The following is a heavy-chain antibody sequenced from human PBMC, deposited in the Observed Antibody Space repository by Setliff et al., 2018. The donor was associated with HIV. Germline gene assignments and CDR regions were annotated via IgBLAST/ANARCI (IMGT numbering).Heavy chain of an antibody. J-gene: IGHJ4*02. CDR3: ANKRGGGNSGGFDY. V-gene: IGHV3-30*02. D-gene: IGHD2-21*02. CDR1: GFTFSSYG. Sequence: PGGSLRLSCAASGFTFSSYGMHWVRQAPGKGLEWVEFIRYDGSNKYYADSVKGRFTISRDNSKNTLYLQMNSLRAEDTAVYYCANKRGGGNSGGFDYWGQGTLVTVSS. CDR2: IRYDGSNK.